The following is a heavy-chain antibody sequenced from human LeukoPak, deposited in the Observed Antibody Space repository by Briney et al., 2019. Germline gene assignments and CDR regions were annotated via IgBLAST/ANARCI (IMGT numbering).Heavy chain of an antibody. CDR2: ISYDGSNK. J-gene: IGHJ3*02. Sequence: GGSLRLSCAASGFTFSSYAMHWVREAPGKGLEWVAVISYDGSNKYYADSVKGRFTITRDNSKNTLYLQMNSLRAEDTAVYYCARDRYSGYDAFDIWGQGTMVTVSS. D-gene: IGHD5-12*01. V-gene: IGHV3-30*04. CDR1: GFTFSSYA. CDR3: ARDRYSGYDAFDI.